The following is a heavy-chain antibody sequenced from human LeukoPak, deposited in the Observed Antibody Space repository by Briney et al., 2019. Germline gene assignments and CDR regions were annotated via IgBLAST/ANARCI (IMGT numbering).Heavy chain of an antibody. J-gene: IGHJ6*03. Sequence: GGSLRLSCAASRFTFNRYSMSWVRQAPGKGLQWVSSISASGGGTHYASSVRGRFSISRDNSKDTVFLQMNGLRAEDTAIYYCAKWDENFYYMDVWGQGTTVTV. CDR2: ISASGGGT. CDR1: RFTFNRYS. D-gene: IGHD1-26*01. CDR3: AKWDENFYYMDV. V-gene: IGHV3-23*01.